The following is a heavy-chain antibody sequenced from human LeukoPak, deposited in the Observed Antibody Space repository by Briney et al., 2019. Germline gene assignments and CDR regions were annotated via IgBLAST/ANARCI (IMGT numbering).Heavy chain of an antibody. D-gene: IGHD2-2*01. J-gene: IGHJ5*02. CDR1: GFTFSSYA. CDR2: ISYDGSNK. Sequence: GGSLRLSCAASGFTFSSYAMHWVRQAPGKGLEWVAVISYDGSNKYYADSVKGRFTISRENSKNTLYLQMNSLRAEDTAVYYCARAGCSSTSCYVWGNWFDPWGQGTLVTVSS. V-gene: IGHV3-30*04. CDR3: ARAGCSSTSCYVWGNWFDP.